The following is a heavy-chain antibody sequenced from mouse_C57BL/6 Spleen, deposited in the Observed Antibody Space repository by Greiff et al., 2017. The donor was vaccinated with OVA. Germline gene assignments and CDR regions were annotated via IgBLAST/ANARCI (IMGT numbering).Heavy chain of an antibody. CDR3: ARGVYSNYFDY. CDR1: GYSFTGYY. CDR2: INPSTGGT. Sequence: EVKLVESGPELVKPGASVKISCKASGYSFTGYYMNWVKQSPEKSLEWIGEINPSTGGTTYNQKFKAKATLTVDKSSSTAYMHLKSLTSEDSAVYYCARGVYSNYFDYWGQGTTLTVSS. D-gene: IGHD2-5*01. V-gene: IGHV1-42*01. J-gene: IGHJ2*01.